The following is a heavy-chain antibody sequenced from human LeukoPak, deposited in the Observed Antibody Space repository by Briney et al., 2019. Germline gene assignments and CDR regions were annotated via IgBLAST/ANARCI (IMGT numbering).Heavy chain of an antibody. CDR3: ARVWYSSAPGGAFDI. D-gene: IGHD6-19*01. CDR1: GFTFSSYG. Sequence: GGSLRLSCTASGFTFSSYGMHWVRQAPGKGLEWVADISYDGSKKYYADSVKGRFTISRDNAKNSLYLQMNSLRAEDTAVYYCARVWYSSAPGGAFDIWGQGTMVTVSS. V-gene: IGHV3-30*03. CDR2: ISYDGSKK. J-gene: IGHJ3*02.